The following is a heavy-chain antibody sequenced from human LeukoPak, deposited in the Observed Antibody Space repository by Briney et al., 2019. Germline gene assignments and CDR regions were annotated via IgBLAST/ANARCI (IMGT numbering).Heavy chain of an antibody. Sequence: PGGSLRLSCAASGFTVGTYWMNWVRQAPGKGLEWVAYINQDGTVKYYVDSVKGRFTISRDNAKNSLYLQMNSLRAEDTAVYYCARGMAVAANWFDPWGQGTLVTVSS. D-gene: IGHD6-19*01. CDR1: GFTVGTYW. CDR3: ARGMAVAANWFDP. V-gene: IGHV3-7*05. CDR2: INQDGTVK. J-gene: IGHJ5*02.